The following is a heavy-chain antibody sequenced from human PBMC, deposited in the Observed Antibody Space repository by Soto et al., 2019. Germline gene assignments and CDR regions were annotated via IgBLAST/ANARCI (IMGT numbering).Heavy chain of an antibody. CDR2: IKSKTDGGTT. V-gene: IGHV3-15*01. Sequence: GGSLRLSCVASGFTFSNAWMNWVRQAPGKGLEWVGRIKSKTDGGTTDYAAPAKGRVTISRDDSKNTLYLQMNSLKTEDTAVYYCTTALRPRPTYYDFWSGPPSPFDPWGQGTLVTVSS. CDR3: TTALRPRPTYYDFWSGPPSPFDP. D-gene: IGHD3-3*01. J-gene: IGHJ5*02. CDR1: GFTFSNAW.